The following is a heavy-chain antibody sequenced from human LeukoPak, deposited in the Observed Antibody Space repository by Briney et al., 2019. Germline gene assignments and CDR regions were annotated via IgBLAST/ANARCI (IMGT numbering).Heavy chain of an antibody. CDR3: ARGSGGYYDSSGHAKEFDY. CDR1: GGSFSGYY. V-gene: IGHV4-34*01. Sequence: KSSETLSLTCAVYGGSFSGYYWSWIRQPPGKGLEWIGEINHSGSTNYNPSLKSRVTISVDTSKNQFSLKLSSVTAADTAVYYCARGSGGYYDSSGHAKEFDYWGQGTLVTVSS. J-gene: IGHJ4*02. D-gene: IGHD3-22*01. CDR2: INHSGST.